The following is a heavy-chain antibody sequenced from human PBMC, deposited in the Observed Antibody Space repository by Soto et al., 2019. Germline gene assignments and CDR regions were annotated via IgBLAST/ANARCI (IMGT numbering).Heavy chain of an antibody. V-gene: IGHV5-10-1*01. Sequence: GESLKISCQGSGYRFSSSWIGWVRQMPGKGLEWMGRIDPSDSYTNYSPSFQGHVTISADKSISTAYLQWSSLKASDTAMYYCARHNAPYSSSLYYYYGMDVWDQGTTVTVSS. D-gene: IGHD6-6*01. CDR1: GYRFSSSW. J-gene: IGHJ6*02. CDR2: IDPSDSYT. CDR3: ARHNAPYSSSLYYYYGMDV.